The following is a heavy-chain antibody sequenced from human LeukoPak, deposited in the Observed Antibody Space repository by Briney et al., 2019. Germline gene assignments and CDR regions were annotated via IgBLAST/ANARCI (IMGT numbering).Heavy chain of an antibody. CDR1: GFTFSSYS. J-gene: IGHJ4*02. CDR3: ARRGAVAAPLDY. V-gene: IGHV3-20*04. D-gene: IGHD6-19*01. Sequence: GGSLRLSCAASGFTFSSYSMNWVRQAPGKGLEWVSGIYWNGGTIGYADSVKGRFTISRDTAKNSLYLQMNSLRVEDTAFYYCARRGAVAAPLDYWGQGTLVTVSS. CDR2: IYWNGGTI.